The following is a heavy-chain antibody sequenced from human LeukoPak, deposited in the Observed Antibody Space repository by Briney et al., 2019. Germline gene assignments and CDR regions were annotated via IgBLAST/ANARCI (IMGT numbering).Heavy chain of an antibody. Sequence: ASVKVSCKASGYTFTSYDINWVRQATGQGLEWMGWTNPNSGNTGYAQKFQGRVTITRNTSISTAYMELSSLRSEDTAVYYCARGRFLIRNWFDPWGQGTLVTVSS. J-gene: IGHJ5*02. CDR3: ARGRFLIRNWFDP. V-gene: IGHV1-8*03. CDR1: GYTFTSYD. CDR2: TNPNSGNT. D-gene: IGHD3-3*01.